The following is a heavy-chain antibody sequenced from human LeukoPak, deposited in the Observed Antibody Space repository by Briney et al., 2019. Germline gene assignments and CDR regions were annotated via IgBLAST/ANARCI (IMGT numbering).Heavy chain of an antibody. D-gene: IGHD2-2*01. J-gene: IGHJ4*02. V-gene: IGHV3-30*02. Sequence: SGGSLRLSCAASGFTFSQSGMHWVRQAPGKGLEWVAFLRHDASKQYYADSVKGRFTISRDTSQNMLSLQMNSLRVDDTAVYYCAKGSPWSTAPAGVDFWAQGTLVTVSS. CDR2: LRHDASKQ. CDR1: GFTFSQSG. CDR3: AKGSPWSTAPAGVDF.